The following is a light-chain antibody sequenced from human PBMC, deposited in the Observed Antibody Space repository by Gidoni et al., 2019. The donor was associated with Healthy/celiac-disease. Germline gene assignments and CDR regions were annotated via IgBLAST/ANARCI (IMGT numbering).Light chain of an antibody. J-gene: IGKJ5*01. V-gene: IGKV1-9*01. CDR2: AAS. Sequence: DIQLTQSPSFLSASVGDRVTITCPASQGISSYLAWYQQKPGKAPKLLIYAASTLQSGVTSRFSGSGSGIEFTLTISSLQPEDFATYYCQQLNSYPQGFGQGTRLEIK. CDR1: QGISSY. CDR3: QQLNSYPQG.